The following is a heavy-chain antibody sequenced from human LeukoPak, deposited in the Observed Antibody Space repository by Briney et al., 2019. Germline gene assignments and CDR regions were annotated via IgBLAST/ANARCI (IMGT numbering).Heavy chain of an antibody. V-gene: IGHV4-59*01. CDR3: ARGIEVTTFDY. CDR2: IYYSGST. J-gene: IGHJ4*02. Sequence: PSETLSLTCTVSGGSISSYYWSWIRQPPGKGLEWIGYIYYSGSTNYNPSLKSRVTISVDTSKNQFSLKLSSVTAADTAVYYCARGIEVTTFDYWGQGTLVTVSS. CDR1: GGSISSYY. D-gene: IGHD4-17*01.